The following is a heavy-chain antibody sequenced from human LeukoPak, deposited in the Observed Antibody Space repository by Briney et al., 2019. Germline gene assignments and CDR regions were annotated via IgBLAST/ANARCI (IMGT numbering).Heavy chain of an antibody. D-gene: IGHD1-1*01. CDR1: TYTFTSYY. J-gene: IGHJ3*02. Sequence: RASVKVSFKASTYTFTSYYMHWVRQAPGQGLEWMGIINASGGSTSYAQKFQGSVTMTRDTSTSTVYMELSSLRSEDTAVYYCARVGRRPYDAFDIWGQGTMVTVSS. CDR3: ARVGRRPYDAFDI. V-gene: IGHV1-46*01. CDR2: INASGGST.